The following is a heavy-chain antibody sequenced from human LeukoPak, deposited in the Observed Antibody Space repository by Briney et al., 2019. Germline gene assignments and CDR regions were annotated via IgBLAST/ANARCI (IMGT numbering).Heavy chain of an antibody. J-gene: IGHJ3*02. CDR2: INPNSGGT. CDR3: ARDQDSSSFGAFDI. D-gene: IGHD6-6*01. V-gene: IGHV1-2*02. Sequence: ASVKVSCKASGYTFTGYYMHWVRQAPGQGLEWMGWINPNSGGTNYAQKFQGRVTITADESTSTAYMELSSLRSEDTAVYYCARDQDSSSFGAFDIWGQGTMVTVSS. CDR1: GYTFTGYY.